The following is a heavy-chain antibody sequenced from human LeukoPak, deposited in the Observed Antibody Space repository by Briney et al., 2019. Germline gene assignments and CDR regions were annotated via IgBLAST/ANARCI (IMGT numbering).Heavy chain of an antibody. J-gene: IGHJ4*02. CDR3: ARLFPYYGSGLLTTIDY. CDR1: GGSISSSSYY. CDR2: IYYSGST. V-gene: IGHV4-39*01. D-gene: IGHD3-10*01. Sequence: SETLSLTCTASGGSISSSSYYWGWIRQPPGKGLEWIGSIYYSGSTYYNPSLKSRVTISVDTSKNQFSLKLSSVTAADTAVYYCARLFPYYGSGLLTTIDYWGQGTLVTVSS.